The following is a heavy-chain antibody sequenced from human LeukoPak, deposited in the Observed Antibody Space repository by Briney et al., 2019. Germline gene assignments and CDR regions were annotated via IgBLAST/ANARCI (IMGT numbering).Heavy chain of an antibody. D-gene: IGHD4-17*01. V-gene: IGHV3-30*18. CDR1: GFTFSSYG. CDR2: ISYDGSNK. Sequence: GGSLRLSCAASGFTFSSYGMHWLRQAPGKGLEGVAVISYDGSNKYYANSVKGRFTISRDNSKNTLYLQMNSLRAEDTAVYYCAKPWGTVNYFDYWGQGTLVTVSS. J-gene: IGHJ4*02. CDR3: AKPWGTVNYFDY.